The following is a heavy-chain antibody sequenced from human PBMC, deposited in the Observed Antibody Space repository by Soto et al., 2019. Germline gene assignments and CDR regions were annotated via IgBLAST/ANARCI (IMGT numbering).Heavy chain of an antibody. J-gene: IGHJ6*02. V-gene: IGHV1-69*13. CDR3: ARGDSTDCSNGVCSFFYNHDMDV. Sequence: SVKVSCKASGGTFSSYAISWVRQAPGQGLEWMGGIIPIFGTANYAQKFQGRVTITADESTSTAYMELSSLRSEDTAVYYCARGDSTDCSNGVCSFFYNHDMDVWGQGTTVTVSS. CDR1: GGTFSSYA. D-gene: IGHD2-8*01. CDR2: IIPIFGTA.